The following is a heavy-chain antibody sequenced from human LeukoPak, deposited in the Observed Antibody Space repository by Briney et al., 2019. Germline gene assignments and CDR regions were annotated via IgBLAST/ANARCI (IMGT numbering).Heavy chain of an antibody. V-gene: IGHV4-4*07. D-gene: IGHD3-22*01. Sequence: SETLSLTCTVSGGSISSYYWSWIRQPAGKGLEWIGRIYISGSTNYNPSLKSRVTMSVDTSKNQFSLKLSSVTAADTAVYYCARGDFYYDSSGYSPYYFDYWGQGTLVTVSS. CDR1: GGSISSYY. CDR2: IYISGST. CDR3: ARGDFYYDSSGYSPYYFDY. J-gene: IGHJ4*02.